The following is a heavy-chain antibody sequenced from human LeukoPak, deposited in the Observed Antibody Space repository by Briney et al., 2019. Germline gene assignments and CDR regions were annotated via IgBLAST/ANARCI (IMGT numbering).Heavy chain of an antibody. J-gene: IGHJ4*02. Sequence: RGSLRLSCAASGFTFSSYAMSWVRQAPGKGLEWVSAISGSGGSTYYADSVKGRFTISRDNSKNTLYLQMNSLRAEDTAVYYCAKGSYRQRGYFDYWGQGTLVTVSS. CDR2: ISGSGGST. CDR3: AKGSYRQRGYFDY. V-gene: IGHV3-23*01. CDR1: GFTFSSYA. D-gene: IGHD1-26*01.